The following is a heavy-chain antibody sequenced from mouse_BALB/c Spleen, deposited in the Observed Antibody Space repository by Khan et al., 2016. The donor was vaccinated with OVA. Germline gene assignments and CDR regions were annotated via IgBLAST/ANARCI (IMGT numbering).Heavy chain of an antibody. CDR1: GYSFTSYW. J-gene: IGHJ2*01. V-gene: IGHV1-5*01. CDR3: TRSYDSYYFDY. D-gene: IGHD2-4*01. CDR2: IYPGISDT. Sequence: VQLQQSGTVLAGPGASVKMSCTASGYSFTSYWMHWITQRPGQGLEWIGAIYPGISDTRYNQKFKGKAKLTAVTSASTAYMELSSLTNEDSAVYYCTRSYDSYYFDYWGQGTTLTVSS.